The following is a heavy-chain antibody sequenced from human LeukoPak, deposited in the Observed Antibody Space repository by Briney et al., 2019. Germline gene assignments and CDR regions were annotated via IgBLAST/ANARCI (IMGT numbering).Heavy chain of an antibody. Sequence: ASVTVSCMASAYTFTGYYMHWVRHAPGQGSEWMGWTNPTSGGTNYAQKLQGTVTMTRDKSISTAYMELSRLRSDDTAVYYCARLYYYDSSGYYRFKGAFDIWGQGTRVTVSS. V-gene: IGHV1-2*02. CDR1: AYTFTGYY. D-gene: IGHD3-22*01. J-gene: IGHJ3*02. CDR3: ARLYYYDSSGYYRFKGAFDI. CDR2: TNPTSGGT.